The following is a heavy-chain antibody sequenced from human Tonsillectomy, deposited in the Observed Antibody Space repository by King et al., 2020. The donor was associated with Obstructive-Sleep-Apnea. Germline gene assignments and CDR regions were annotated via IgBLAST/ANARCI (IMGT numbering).Heavy chain of an antibody. CDR3: AHSDYGDLHFDY. CDR1: WFSLSTSGVG. Sequence: ITLKESGPTLVKPTQTLTLTCTFSWFSLSTSGVGVGWIRQPPGKALEWLALIYWDDDKRYSPSLKSRLTITKDTPKNQVVLTMTNMDSVDTTTYYCAHSDYGDLHFDYWGQGTLVTVSS. V-gene: IGHV2-5*02. J-gene: IGHJ4*02. CDR2: IYWDDDK. D-gene: IGHD4-17*01.